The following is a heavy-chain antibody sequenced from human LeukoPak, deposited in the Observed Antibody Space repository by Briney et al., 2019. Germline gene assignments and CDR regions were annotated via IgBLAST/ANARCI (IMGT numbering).Heavy chain of an antibody. V-gene: IGHV4-59*12. J-gene: IGHJ5*02. CDR2: IYYSGST. D-gene: IGHD2-8*01. Sequence: ASKTLSLTCTVSGGSISSYYWSWIRQPPGKGLEWIGYIYYSGSTNYNPSLKSRVTMSVDTSKNQFSLKLSSVTAADTAVYYCARDRRLGGKFGVLDWFDPWGQGTLVTVSS. CDR1: GGSISSYY. CDR3: ARDRRLGGKFGVLDWFDP.